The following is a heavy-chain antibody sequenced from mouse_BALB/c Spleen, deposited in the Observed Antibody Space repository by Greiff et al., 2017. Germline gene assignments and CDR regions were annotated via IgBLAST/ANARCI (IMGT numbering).Heavy chain of an antibody. Sequence: EVQGVESGGGLVQPGGSLRLSCATSGFTFTDYYMSWVRQPPGKALEWLGFIRNKANGYTTEYSASVKGRFTISRDNSQSILYLQMNTLRAEDSATYYCARGPSWFAYWGQGTLVTVSA. CDR1: GFTFTDYY. CDR2: IRNKANGYTT. CDR3: ARGPSWFAY. V-gene: IGHV7-3*02. J-gene: IGHJ3*01.